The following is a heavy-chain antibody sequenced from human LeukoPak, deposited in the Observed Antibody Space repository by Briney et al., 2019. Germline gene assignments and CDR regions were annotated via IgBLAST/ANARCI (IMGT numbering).Heavy chain of an antibody. Sequence: SETLSLTCTVSGGSISSSSYYWGWIRQPPGKGLEWIGSIYYSGSTHYNPSLKSRVTISVDTSKNQFSLKLTSVTAADTAVYYCARGDCSSTICYSPMDVWGKGTTVTVSS. CDR3: ARGDCSSTICYSPMDV. CDR1: GGSISSSSYY. J-gene: IGHJ6*03. CDR2: IYYSGST. D-gene: IGHD2-2*01. V-gene: IGHV4-39*07.